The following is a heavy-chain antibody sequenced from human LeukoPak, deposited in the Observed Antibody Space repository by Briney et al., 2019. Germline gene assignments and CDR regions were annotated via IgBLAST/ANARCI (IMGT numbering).Heavy chain of an antibody. Sequence: GGPLTLFCAVWGFTFSNYAVPGLRQARGGGVEWVGTNSGSGSYIYYEDAVKGRLCLSRDNSKNTLFLQLSSLRVEDTALYYCAKIDPHSSDDTGRRGPIDYWGQGSLVIVSS. V-gene: IGHV3-23*02. CDR1: GFTFSNYA. CDR3: AKIDPHSSDDTGRRGPIDY. CDR2: NSGSGSYI. D-gene: IGHD2-8*02. J-gene: IGHJ4*02.